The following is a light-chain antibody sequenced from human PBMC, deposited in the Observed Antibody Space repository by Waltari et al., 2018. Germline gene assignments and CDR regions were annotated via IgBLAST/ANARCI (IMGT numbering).Light chain of an antibody. Sequence: QSALPQPASVSGSPGQSITIPCTGTSGGVGGFNLVSWYQQPPGKAPKLMIYEGSKRPSGVSNRFSGSKSGNTASLTISGLQAEDEADYYCCSYAGAVFGGGTKLTIL. V-gene: IGLV2-23*01. J-gene: IGLJ3*02. CDR3: CSYAGAV. CDR2: EGS. CDR1: SGGVGGFNL.